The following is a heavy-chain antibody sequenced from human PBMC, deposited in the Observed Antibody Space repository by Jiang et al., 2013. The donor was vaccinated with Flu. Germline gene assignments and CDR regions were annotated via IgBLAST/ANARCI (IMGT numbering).Heavy chain of an antibody. Sequence: VQLVESGPGLVKPSETLSLTCAVSGYSISSGYYWGWIRQPPGKGLEWIGSIYHSGSTYYNPSLKSRVTISVDTSKNQFSLKLSSVTAADTAVYYCARDQYSSSSAVPYYYYYGMDVWGKRDHGHRLL. D-gene: IGHD6-6*01. CDR1: GYSISSGYY. CDR3: ARDQYSSSSAVPYYYYYGMDV. V-gene: IGHV4-38-2*02. J-gene: IGHJ6*04. CDR2: IYHSGST.